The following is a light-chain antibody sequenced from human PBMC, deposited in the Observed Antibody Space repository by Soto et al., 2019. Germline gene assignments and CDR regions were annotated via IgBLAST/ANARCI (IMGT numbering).Light chain of an antibody. CDR1: SNDVGDYIY. Sequence: QSVLTQPPSASGSPGQSVTISCTGTSNDVGDYIYVSWYQQHPGKAPKLMIYEVSKRPSGVPGRFSGSKSGNTASLTVSGLQAEDEADYYCSSYAGSSTLYVFGTGTKVTVL. J-gene: IGLJ1*01. CDR2: EVS. V-gene: IGLV2-8*01. CDR3: SSYAGSSTLYV.